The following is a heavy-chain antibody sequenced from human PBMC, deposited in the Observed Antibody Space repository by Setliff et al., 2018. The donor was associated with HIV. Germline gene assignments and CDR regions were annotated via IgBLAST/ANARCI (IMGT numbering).Heavy chain of an antibody. J-gene: IGHJ1*01. V-gene: IGHV3-64*04. CDR3: AGESSIAVAEYFQH. CDR1: GFTFSSYA. Sequence: PGGSLRLSCSASGFTFSSYAMHWVRRAPGKGLEYVSAISSNGGSTYYADSVKGRFTISRDNSKNTLYLQMNSLRAEDTAVYYCAGESSIAVAEYFQHWGQGTLVTVSS. D-gene: IGHD6-19*01. CDR2: ISSNGGST.